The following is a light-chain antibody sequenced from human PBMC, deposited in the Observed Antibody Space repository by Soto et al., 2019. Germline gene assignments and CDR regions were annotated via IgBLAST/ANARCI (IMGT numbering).Light chain of an antibody. CDR2: YDS. J-gene: IGLJ1*01. CDR3: QVWDSGSDQNYV. CDR1: NIGSYS. V-gene: IGLV3-21*04. Sequence: SYELTQPPSVSVAPGKTARITCGGNNIGSYSVHWYQQKPGQAPVLVIYYDSDRPSGIPERFSGSNSGNTATLTISRVEAGDEADYYCQVWDSGSDQNYVFGTGTKLTVL.